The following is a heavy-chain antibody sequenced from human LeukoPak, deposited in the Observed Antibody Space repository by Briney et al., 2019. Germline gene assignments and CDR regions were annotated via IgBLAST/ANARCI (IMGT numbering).Heavy chain of an antibody. CDR2: MNPNSGNT. J-gene: IGHJ6*03. CDR1: GYTFTSYD. Sequence: ASVKVSCKASGYTFTSYDINWVRQATGQGLEWMGWMNPNSGNTGYAQKFQGRVTMTRNTSISTAYMELSSLRSEDTAVYYCARKLVVVAANQDYYYYMDVWGKGTTVTISS. D-gene: IGHD2-15*01. CDR3: ARKLVVVAANQDYYYYMDV. V-gene: IGHV1-8*01.